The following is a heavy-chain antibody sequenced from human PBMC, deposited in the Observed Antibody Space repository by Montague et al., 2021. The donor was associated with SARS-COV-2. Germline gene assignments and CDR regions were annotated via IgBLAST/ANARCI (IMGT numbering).Heavy chain of an antibody. V-gene: IGHV4-4*02. J-gene: IGHJ3*02. CDR1: GDSISTDNW. CDR2: IYHTGST. D-gene: IGHD2-2*01. CDR3: ARGRQPVVVPGAGPAGRAFDI. Sequence: SETLSLTCVVSGDSISTDNWWTWVRLPPGKGLEWVGEIYHTGSTKYKPSLKSRVSMSVDKSWNQFSLRLNSVTAADTAVYYCARGRQPVVVPGAGPAGRAFDIWGQGTMVTVSS.